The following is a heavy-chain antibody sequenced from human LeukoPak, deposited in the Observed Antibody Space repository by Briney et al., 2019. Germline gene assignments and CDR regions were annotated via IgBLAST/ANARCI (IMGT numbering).Heavy chain of an antibody. V-gene: IGHV3-23*01. Sequence: GGSLRLSCAASGFTFSSYAMSWVRQAPGKGLEWVSAISGSGGSTYYADSVKGRFTISRDNSKNTLYLQMNSLRAEDTAIYYCAKHGGGWYTSVWYYFDFWGQGTLVTVSS. CDR3: AKHGGGWYTSVWYYFDF. CDR2: ISGSGGST. CDR1: GFTFSSYA. J-gene: IGHJ4*02. D-gene: IGHD6-19*01.